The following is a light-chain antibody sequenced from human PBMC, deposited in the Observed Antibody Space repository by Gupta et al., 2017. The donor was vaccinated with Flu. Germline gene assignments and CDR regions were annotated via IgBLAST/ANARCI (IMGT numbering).Light chain of an antibody. CDR2: EAS. J-gene: IGKJ1*01. V-gene: IGKV1-5*03. CDR1: QTIGNL. Sequence: DIQMTQSPSTLSASVGDRGTITCRASQTIGNLLAWYQQKPGKPPKLLIYEASSLESGVPSRFAGSGSGTEFTLTISSLQPEDFATYYCQQVNNYSQTFGQGTKVEIK. CDR3: QQVNNYSQT.